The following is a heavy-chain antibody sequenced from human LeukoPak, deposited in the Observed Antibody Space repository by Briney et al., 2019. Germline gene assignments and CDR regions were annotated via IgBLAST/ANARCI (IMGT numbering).Heavy chain of an antibody. Sequence: SETLSLTCAVSGGSISSGDYYWSWIRQPPGKGLEWIGEINHSGSTNYNPSLKSRVTISVDTSKNQFSLKLSSVTAADTAVYYCARYGVARVNLFFAGQYYDFWSGPHDAFDIWGQGTMVTVSS. J-gene: IGHJ3*02. V-gene: IGHV4-34*01. CDR1: GGSISSGDYY. CDR3: ARYGVARVNLFFAGQYYDFWSGPHDAFDI. D-gene: IGHD3-3*01. CDR2: INHSGST.